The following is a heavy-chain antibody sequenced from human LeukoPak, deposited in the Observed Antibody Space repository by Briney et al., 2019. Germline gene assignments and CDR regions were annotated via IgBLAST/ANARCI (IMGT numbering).Heavy chain of an antibody. CDR3: ARAGVTPFDY. CDR2: IYYTGTT. V-gene: IGHV4-39*07. J-gene: IGHJ4*02. CDR1: GGSISSSGYY. Sequence: PSETLSLTCTVSGGSISSSGYYWGWIRQPPGKGLESIGSIYYTGTTSYHPSLKSRVTISVDRSKNQFSLKLSSVTAADTAVYYCARAGVTPFDYWGQGTLVTVSS. D-gene: IGHD2-21*02.